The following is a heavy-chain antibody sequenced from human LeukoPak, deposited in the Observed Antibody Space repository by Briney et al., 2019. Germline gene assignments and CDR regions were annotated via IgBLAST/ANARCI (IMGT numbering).Heavy chain of an antibody. CDR2: ISSNGRST. V-gene: IGHV3-64D*06. CDR1: GFTFSNYA. J-gene: IGHJ4*02. CDR3: VRRAGSYYFDY. Sequence: GGSLRLSCSASGFTFSNYAMFWVRQAPGKGLEYISAISSNGRSTYYADSVEGRLTISRDNSKNTLDLQMSSLRPEDTSTYYCVRRAGSYYFDYWGQGSLVTVSS. D-gene: IGHD1-26*01.